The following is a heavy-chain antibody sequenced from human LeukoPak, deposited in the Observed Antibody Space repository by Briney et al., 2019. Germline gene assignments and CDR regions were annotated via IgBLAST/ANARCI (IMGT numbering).Heavy chain of an antibody. V-gene: IGHV3-20*04. J-gene: IGHJ4*02. Sequence: GGSLRLSCAASGFTFDDYGMSWVRQTPGKGLEWVSGISWNGGSTGYADSVKGRFTISRDNAENSLYLQMNSLSAEDRPLYFCERNRGGVTRYYFDYWGQGTLVTVSS. CDR1: GFTFDDYG. CDR3: ERNRGGVTRYYFDY. D-gene: IGHD4-23*01. CDR2: ISWNGGST.